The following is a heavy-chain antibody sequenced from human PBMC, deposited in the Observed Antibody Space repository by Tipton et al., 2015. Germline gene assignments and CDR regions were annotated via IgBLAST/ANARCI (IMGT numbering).Heavy chain of an antibody. CDR1: GYSFTNYW. Sequence: QLVQSGAEVKKPGESLKISCKGSGYSFTNYWIGWVRQVPGKGLEWMGIIFPSDSDTRYSPSFQGQVTISADKSISTVYLQWNSLKASDSGMYYCARHGSIGARQNWFDPWGQGTLVTVSS. V-gene: IGHV5-51*01. J-gene: IGHJ5*02. CDR3: ARHGSIGARQNWFDP. D-gene: IGHD6-6*01. CDR2: IFPSDSDT.